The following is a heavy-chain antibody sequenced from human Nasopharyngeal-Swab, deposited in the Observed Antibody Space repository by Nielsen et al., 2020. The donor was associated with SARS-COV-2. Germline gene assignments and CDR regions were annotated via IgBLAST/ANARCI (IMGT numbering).Heavy chain of an antibody. V-gene: IGHV4-59*08. D-gene: IGHD5-12*01. CDR1: GGSISSYY. CDR3: ARKSGWLGAFDI. J-gene: IGHJ3*02. CDR2: IYYSGST. Sequence: SETLSLTCTVSGGSISSYYWSWIRQPPGKGLEWIGYIYYSGSTNYNPSLKSRVTISVDTSKNKFSLKLSSMTAADTAVYYCARKSGWLGAFDIWGQGTMVTVSS.